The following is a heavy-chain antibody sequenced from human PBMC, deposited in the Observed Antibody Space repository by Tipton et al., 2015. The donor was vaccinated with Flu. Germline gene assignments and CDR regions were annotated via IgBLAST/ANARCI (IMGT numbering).Heavy chain of an antibody. CDR3: ARQLWFGDPVDY. V-gene: IGHV3-11*01. J-gene: IGHJ4*02. CDR1: GFTFTDYY. D-gene: IGHD3-10*01. Sequence: SLRLSCAASGFTFTDYYMTWIRQAPGKGLEWVSYISGGGVTIYYADSVKGRFTISRDNAKNSLYLQMNSLRAEDTAIYYCARQLWFGDPVDYWGQGTLVTVSS. CDR2: ISGGGVTI.